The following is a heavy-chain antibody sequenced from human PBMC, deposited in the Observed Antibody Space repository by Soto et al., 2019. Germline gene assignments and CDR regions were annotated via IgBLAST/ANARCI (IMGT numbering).Heavy chain of an antibody. CDR2: INHSGST. D-gene: IGHD3-9*01. CDR1: GGSFSGYY. CDR3: ARGLTYYDILTGYYSPQYYGMDV. V-gene: IGHV4-34*01. J-gene: IGHJ6*02. Sequence: SETLSLTCAVYGGSFSGYYWSWIRQPPGKGLEWIGEINHSGSTNYNPSLKSRVTISVDTSKNQFSLKLSSVTAADTAVYYCARGLTYYDILTGYYSPQYYGMDVWGQGTTVT.